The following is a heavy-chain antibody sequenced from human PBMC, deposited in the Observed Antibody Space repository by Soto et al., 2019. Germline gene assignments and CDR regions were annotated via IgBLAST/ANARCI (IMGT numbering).Heavy chain of an antibody. D-gene: IGHD2-2*01. CDR2: ISYDGSNK. CDR3: AKDCAGTSCFDY. J-gene: IGHJ4*02. CDR1: GFTFSSYG. Sequence: GGSLRLSCAASGFTFSSYGMHWVRQAPGKGLEWVAVISYDGSNKYYADSVKGRFTISRDNSKNTLYLQMNSLRAEDTAVYYCAKDCAGTSCFDYWGQGTLVTVS. V-gene: IGHV3-30*18.